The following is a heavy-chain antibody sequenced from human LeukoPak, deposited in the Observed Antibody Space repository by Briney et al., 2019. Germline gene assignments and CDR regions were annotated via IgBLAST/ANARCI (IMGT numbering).Heavy chain of an antibody. CDR2: IKQDGSEK. CDR3: ARDGIWYDFWSGYYLDY. D-gene: IGHD3-3*01. J-gene: IGHJ4*02. Sequence: GGSLRLSCAASGFTFSSYWMNWVRQAPGKGLEWVANIKQDGSEKYYVNSVKGRFTISRDNAQNSLYLQMNSLRAEDTAVYYCARDGIWYDFWSGYYLDYWGQGTLVTVSS. CDR1: GFTFSSYW. V-gene: IGHV3-7*01.